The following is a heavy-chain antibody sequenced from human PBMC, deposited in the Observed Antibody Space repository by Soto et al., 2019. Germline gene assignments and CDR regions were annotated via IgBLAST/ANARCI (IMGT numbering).Heavy chain of an antibody. D-gene: IGHD6-13*01. V-gene: IGHV4-4*07. CDR2: IYTSGST. J-gene: IGHJ5*02. Sequence: PSETLSLTCTVSGGSISSYYWSWIRQPAGKGLEWIGRIYTSGSTNYNPSLKSRVTMSVDTSKNQFSLKLSSVTAAGTAVYYCARDKVAAAGRARWFDPWGQGTLVTVSS. CDR3: ARDKVAAAGRARWFDP. CDR1: GGSISSYY.